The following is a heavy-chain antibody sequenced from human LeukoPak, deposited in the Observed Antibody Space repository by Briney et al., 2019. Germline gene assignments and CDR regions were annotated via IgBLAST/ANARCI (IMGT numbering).Heavy chain of an antibody. J-gene: IGHJ4*02. CDR2: INHSGST. V-gene: IGHV4-30-2*01. CDR3: ARGPGYCSSTSCHTTNDY. CDR1: GGSISSGGYY. D-gene: IGHD2-2*02. Sequence: SQTLSLTCTVSGGSISSGGYYWSWIRQPPGKGLEWIGEINHSGSTNYNPSLKSRVTISVDTSKNQFSLKLSSVTAADTAVYYCARGPGYCSSTSCHTTNDYWGQGTLVTVSS.